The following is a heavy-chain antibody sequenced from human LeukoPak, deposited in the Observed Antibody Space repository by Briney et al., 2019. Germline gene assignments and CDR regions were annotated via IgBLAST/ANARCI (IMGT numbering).Heavy chain of an antibody. CDR1: GGSVSSGSYC. V-gene: IGHV4-61*01. J-gene: IGHJ5*02. CDR2: IYYSGST. Sequence: PSETLSLTCTVSGGSVSSGSYCWSWIRQPPGKGLEWIGYIYYSGSTNYNPSLKSRVTISVDTSKNQFSLKLSSVTAADTAVYYCGRHARLEGWFDPWGQGTLVTVSS. D-gene: IGHD3-3*01. CDR3: GRHARLEGWFDP.